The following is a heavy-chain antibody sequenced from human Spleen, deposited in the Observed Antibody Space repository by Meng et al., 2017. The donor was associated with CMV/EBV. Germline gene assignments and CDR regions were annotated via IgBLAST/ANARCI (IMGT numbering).Heavy chain of an antibody. D-gene: IGHD3-22*01. CDR2: ISAYNGNT. Sequence: ASVKVSCKASGYTFTAYGFSWVRQAPGQGLEWMGWISAYNGNTNYAQKFQGRVTITTDKSTNTAYMALSGLRSEDTAVYYCASLGQLDEDESTGYRFIGGYGMDVWGQGTTVTVSS. J-gene: IGHJ6*02. CDR1: GYTFTAYG. V-gene: IGHV1-18*01. CDR3: ASLGQLDEDESTGYRFIGGYGMDV.